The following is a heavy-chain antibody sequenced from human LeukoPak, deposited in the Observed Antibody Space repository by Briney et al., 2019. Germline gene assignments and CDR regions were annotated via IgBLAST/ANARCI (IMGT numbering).Heavy chain of an antibody. CDR1: GYTCTGYY. J-gene: IGHJ3*02. CDR3: ARSLTTVRAFDI. D-gene: IGHD4-17*01. Sequence: GASVTVSCKASGYTCTGYYMHWVRQAPGQGLEWMGWINPNSGGTNYAQKFQGWVTMTRDTSISTAYMELSRLRSDDTAVYYCARSLTTVRAFDIWGQGTMVTVSS. CDR2: INPNSGGT. V-gene: IGHV1-2*04.